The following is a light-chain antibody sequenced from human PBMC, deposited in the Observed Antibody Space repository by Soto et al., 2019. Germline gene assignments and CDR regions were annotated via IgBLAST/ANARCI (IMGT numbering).Light chain of an antibody. Sequence: EIVMTQSPATLSVSPGERATLSCRARQSINNNLAWYQQKRGQGPRLLIYGASSRATGTPARFSGSGSGTGFTLTISSLQSEDFAIYYCQQYNDWPLTFGGGTKVEIQ. J-gene: IGKJ4*01. V-gene: IGKV3-15*01. CDR2: GAS. CDR1: QSINNN. CDR3: QQYNDWPLT.